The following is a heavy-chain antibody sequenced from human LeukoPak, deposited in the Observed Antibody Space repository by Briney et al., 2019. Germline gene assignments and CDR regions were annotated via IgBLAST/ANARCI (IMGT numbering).Heavy chain of an antibody. D-gene: IGHD3-22*01. CDR3: AKGSSAYGHPTSPLFDF. Sequence: GGSLRLSCAASGFTFSSYSMNWVRQAPGKGLEWVSSISSSSSYIYYADSVKGRFTISRDNAKNSLYLQMNSLRAEDTAVYYCAKGSSAYGHPTSPLFDFWGXXTQVTVSS. V-gene: IGHV3-21*01. CDR2: ISSSSSYI. J-gene: IGHJ4*01. CDR1: GFTFSSYS.